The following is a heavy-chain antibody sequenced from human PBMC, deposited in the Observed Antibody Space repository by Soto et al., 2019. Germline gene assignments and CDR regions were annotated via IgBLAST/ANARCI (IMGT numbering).Heavy chain of an antibody. J-gene: IGHJ6*02. V-gene: IGHV1-46*01. D-gene: IGHD1-26*01. CDR3: ARTTRVGASYYYSGMDV. CDR1: GYTFTSYY. Sequence: ASVKVSCKASGYTFTSYYMHWVRQAPGQGLEWMGIINPSGGSTSYAQKFQGRVTMTRDTSTSTVYMELSSLRSEDTAVYYCARTTRVGASYYYSGMDVWGQGTTVTVSS. CDR2: INPSGGST.